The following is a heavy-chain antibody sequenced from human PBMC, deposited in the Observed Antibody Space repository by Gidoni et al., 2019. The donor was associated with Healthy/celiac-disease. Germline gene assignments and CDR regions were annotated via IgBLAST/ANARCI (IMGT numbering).Heavy chain of an antibody. Sequence: EVQLLESGGGLVQPGGAQRLSCAAPGCTFRSKAMSWVRQAPGKGLGLVSAIRGSGGSTYSADSVKGRFTISRDNSKNTLYLQMNSLRAEDTAVYYCAKSPTDVPAAIRYFDYWGQGTLVTVSS. CDR2: IRGSGGST. J-gene: IGHJ4*02. D-gene: IGHD2-2*02. V-gene: IGHV3-23*01. CDR1: GCTFRSKA. CDR3: AKSPTDVPAAIRYFDY.